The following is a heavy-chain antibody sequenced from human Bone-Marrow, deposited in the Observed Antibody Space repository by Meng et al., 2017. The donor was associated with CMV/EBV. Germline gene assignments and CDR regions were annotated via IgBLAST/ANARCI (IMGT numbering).Heavy chain of an antibody. V-gene: IGHV3-30*02. D-gene: IGHD3-10*01. J-gene: IGHJ6*02. Sequence: LPLTCAASGFTFSSYGMHWVRQAPGKGLEWVAFIRYDGSNKYYADSVKGRFTISRDNSKNTLYLQMNSLRAEDTAVYYCAKDLGPGRPQLGDYYYGMDVWGQGTTVTVSS. CDR1: GFTFSSYG. CDR2: IRYDGSNK. CDR3: AKDLGPGRPQLGDYYYGMDV.